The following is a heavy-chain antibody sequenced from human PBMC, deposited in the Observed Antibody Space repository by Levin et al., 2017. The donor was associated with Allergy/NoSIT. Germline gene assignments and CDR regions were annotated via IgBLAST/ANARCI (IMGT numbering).Heavy chain of an antibody. CDR3: ARPLATLEQQPYYYYGMDV. CDR1: GYTFTSYG. Sequence: ASVKVSCKASGYTFTSYGISWVRQAPGQGLEWMGWISAYNGNTNYAQKLQGRVTMTTDTSTSTAYMELRSLRSDDTAVYYCARPLATLEQQPYYYYGMDVWGQGTTVTVSS. D-gene: IGHD6-13*01. J-gene: IGHJ6*02. V-gene: IGHV1-18*01. CDR2: ISAYNGNT.